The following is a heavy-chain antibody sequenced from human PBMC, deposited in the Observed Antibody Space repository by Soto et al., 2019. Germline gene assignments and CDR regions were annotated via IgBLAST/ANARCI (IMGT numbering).Heavy chain of an antibody. CDR3: ARDGQQQLAYYYYGRDF. CDR2: FSCSSSYI. J-gene: IGHJ6*02. D-gene: IGHD6-13*01. Sequence: PGGSLRLPCAASGFTFSSYSMNWVRQAPGKGQEWVSSFSCSSSYIYYADSVKGRFTISRDHAKNSLYLKMNSLRAEDTAVYYCARDGQQQLAYYYYGRDFWGQGTTVTVSS. V-gene: IGHV3-21*01. CDR1: GFTFSSYS.